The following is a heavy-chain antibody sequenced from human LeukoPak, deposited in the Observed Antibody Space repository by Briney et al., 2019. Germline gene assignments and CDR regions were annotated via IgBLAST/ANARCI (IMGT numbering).Heavy chain of an antibody. CDR1: GYTFTTYG. D-gene: IGHD6-19*01. CDR3: ARDTGYSSGWGFDY. J-gene: IGHJ4*02. Sequence: ASVKDSYKASGYTFTTYGVSWVRQAPGQGLEWMGWISPYNGNTNYAQKLQGRVTLTTDTSTSTAYLELRSLISDDTAVYYCARDTGYSSGWGFDYWGQGTLVTVSS. CDR2: ISPYNGNT. V-gene: IGHV1-18*01.